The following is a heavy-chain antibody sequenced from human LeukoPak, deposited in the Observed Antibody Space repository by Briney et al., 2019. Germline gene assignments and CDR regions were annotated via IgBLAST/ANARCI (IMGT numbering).Heavy chain of an antibody. CDR1: GVSISSGNNY. J-gene: IGHJ3*02. V-gene: IGHV4-39*07. CDR3: ARSDGYGLVGI. Sequence: SETLSLTCRASGVSISSGNNYWGWIRQPPGKTLEWIGSIYSSGSTYYNSSLKSRVIILIDTAKHHFSLNLSSVTAADTAVYYCARSDGYGLVGIWGQGTMVTVSS. CDR2: IYSSGST. D-gene: IGHD3-10*01.